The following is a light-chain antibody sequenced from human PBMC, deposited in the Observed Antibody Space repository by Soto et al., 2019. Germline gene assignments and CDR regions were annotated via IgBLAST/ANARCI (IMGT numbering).Light chain of an antibody. CDR3: SSYTSSSTPYV. J-gene: IGLJ1*01. CDR1: SSDVGGYNY. CDR2: DVS. Sequence: QLVLTQPASVSGSPGQSITISCTGTSSDVGGYNYVSWYQQHPGKAPKLMIYDVSNRPSGVSNRFSGSKSGNTASLTISGLQAEDEAHYYCSSYTSSSTPYVFGTGTKLTVL. V-gene: IGLV2-14*01.